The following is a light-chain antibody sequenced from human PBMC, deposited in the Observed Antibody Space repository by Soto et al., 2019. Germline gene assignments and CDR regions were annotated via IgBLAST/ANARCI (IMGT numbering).Light chain of an antibody. CDR1: NSNLGAGYD. J-gene: IGLJ3*02. CDR3: QAYDYSLTAFV. V-gene: IGLV1-40*01. Sequence: QSVLTQPPSVSGVPGQRVTISCTGNNSNLGAGYDVHWYQQLPGAAPKLVVFGNRNRPSGVPERFSGSKSGTSASLAITGLQAEDAADYYCQAYDYSLTAFVFGGGTQLTVL. CDR2: GNR.